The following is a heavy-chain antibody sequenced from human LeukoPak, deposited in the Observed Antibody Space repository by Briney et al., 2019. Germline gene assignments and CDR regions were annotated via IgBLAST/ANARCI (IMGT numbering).Heavy chain of an antibody. J-gene: IGHJ2*01. Sequence: GRSLRLSCEASGFTFSSYGITWVRQAPGEGMEWVSVISDSGYTTFYADSVKGRFTISRDNSKNTVYLHMNSLRAEDTAVYSCARASTVPPSRYFDLWGRGTLVTVSS. CDR3: ARASTVPPSRYFDL. D-gene: IGHD4-17*01. CDR2: ISDSGYTT. CDR1: GFTFSSYG. V-gene: IGHV3-23*01.